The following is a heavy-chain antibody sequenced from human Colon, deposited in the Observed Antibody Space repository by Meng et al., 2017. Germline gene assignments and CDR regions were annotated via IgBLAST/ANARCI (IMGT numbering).Heavy chain of an antibody. CDR1: GFTFSSYS. Sequence: GESLKICCAASGFTFSSYSMNWVRQAPGKGLEWVSSISSSSSYIYYADSVKGRFTISRDNVKNSLYLQRKGLRAEGTAVYYCARANFGYWGQGTLVTVSS. V-gene: IGHV3-21*01. CDR2: ISSSSSYI. CDR3: ARANFGY. J-gene: IGHJ4*02.